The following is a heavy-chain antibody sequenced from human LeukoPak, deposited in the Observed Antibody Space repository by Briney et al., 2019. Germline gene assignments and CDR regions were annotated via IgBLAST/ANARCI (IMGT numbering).Heavy chain of an antibody. CDR3: ARVKSTYYHMDV. J-gene: IGHJ6*03. Sequence: SETLSLTCSVSVGSVSSFHWNGVPRSPGRGREGIGYLSSSETTDFRTSFKSQVTMSLETSKNQFSLKLSSVTAADTGVYYCARVKSTYYHMDVWGKGNTVTVSS. D-gene: IGHD5/OR15-5a*01. CDR2: LSSSETT. V-gene: IGHV4-59*02. CDR1: VGSVSSFH.